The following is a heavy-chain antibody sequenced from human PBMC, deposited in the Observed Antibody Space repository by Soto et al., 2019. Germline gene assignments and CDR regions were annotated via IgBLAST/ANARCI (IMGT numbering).Heavy chain of an antibody. CDR2: ISYTGSHK. CDR1: GFTFSRNS. Sequence: GGSLRPSCAASGFTFSRNSMHWVRQAPGKGLEWVAVISYTGSHKYYADSVKGRFTISRDNSNNTLYLQMNGLRAEDTGVYYCAREDDYGDFDYWGQGTLVTVSS. V-gene: IGHV3-30-3*01. CDR3: AREDDYGDFDY. D-gene: IGHD4-17*01. J-gene: IGHJ4*02.